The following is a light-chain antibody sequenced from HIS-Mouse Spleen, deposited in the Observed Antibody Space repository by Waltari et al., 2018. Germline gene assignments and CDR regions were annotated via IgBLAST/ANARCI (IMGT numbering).Light chain of an antibody. Sequence: QSALTPPRSVSGSPGQSVPISCTGTSRAVGGYNYLSWYQQHPGKAPKLMIYDVSKRPSGVPDRFSGSKSGNTASLTISGLQAEDEADYYCCSYAGSYTFVFGTGTKVTVL. CDR2: DVS. V-gene: IGLV2-11*01. CDR1: SRAVGGYNY. J-gene: IGLJ1*01. CDR3: CSYAGSYTFV.